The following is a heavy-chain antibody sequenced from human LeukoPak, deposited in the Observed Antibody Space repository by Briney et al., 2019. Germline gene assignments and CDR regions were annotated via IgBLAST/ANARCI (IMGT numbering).Heavy chain of an antibody. CDR2: INHSRST. V-gene: IGHV4-34*01. Sequence: PSETLSLTCAVYGGSFSGYYWSWIRQPPGKGLEWIGEINHSRSTNYNTSLKSRVTISVDTSKNQFSLKLSSVTAADTAVYYCARLGYSYGPPAWGQGTLVTVSS. J-gene: IGHJ5*02. D-gene: IGHD5-18*01. CDR1: GGSFSGYY. CDR3: ARLGYSYGPPA.